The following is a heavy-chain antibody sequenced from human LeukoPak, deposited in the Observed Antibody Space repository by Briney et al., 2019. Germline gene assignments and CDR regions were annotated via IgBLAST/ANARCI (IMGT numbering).Heavy chain of an antibody. Sequence: GGSLRLSCAASGYTFSSYEMNWVRQAPGKGLEWVSYISSSGTTIYYADSVKGRFTVSRDNAKSSLYLQMNSLGAEDTAVYYCAGLDYWGQGTRVTVSS. CDR3: AGLDY. J-gene: IGHJ4*02. V-gene: IGHV3-48*03. CDR1: GYTFSSYE. CDR2: ISSSGTTI.